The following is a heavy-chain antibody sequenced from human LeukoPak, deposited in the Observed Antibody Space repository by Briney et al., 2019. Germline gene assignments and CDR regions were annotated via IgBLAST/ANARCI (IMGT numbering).Heavy chain of an antibody. CDR3: ARDRTTMVRGAAGPYDAFDI. J-gene: IGHJ3*02. D-gene: IGHD3-10*01. Sequence: GGSLRLSCAASGFTFSSYSMSWIRQAPGKGLEWVSYISSSGSTIYYADSVKGRFTISRDNAKNSLYLQMNSLRAEGTAVYYCARDRTTMVRGAAGPYDAFDIWGQGTMVTVSS. CDR1: GFTFSSYS. V-gene: IGHV3-48*04. CDR2: ISSSGSTI.